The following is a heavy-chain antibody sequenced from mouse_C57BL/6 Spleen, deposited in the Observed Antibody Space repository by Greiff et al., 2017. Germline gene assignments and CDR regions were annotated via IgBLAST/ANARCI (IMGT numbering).Heavy chain of an antibody. CDR1: GYTFTSYW. CDR2: INPSNGGT. V-gene: IGHV1-53*01. Sequence: QVQLQQPGTELVKPGASVKLSCKASGYTFTSYWMHWVKQRPGQGLEWIGNINPSNGGTNYNEKFKSKATLTVDKSSSTAYMQLSSLTSEDSAVYDCAREGGITTVVATGDYWGQGTTLTVSS. D-gene: IGHD1-1*01. CDR3: AREGGITTVVATGDY. J-gene: IGHJ2*01.